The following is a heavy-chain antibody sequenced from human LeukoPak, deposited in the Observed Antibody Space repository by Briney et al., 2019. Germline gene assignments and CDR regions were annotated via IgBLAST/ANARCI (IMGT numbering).Heavy chain of an antibody. CDR1: GFTFSSYA. D-gene: IGHD3-3*01. J-gene: IGHJ4*02. V-gene: IGHV3-30*01. Sequence: GGSLRLSCAASGFTFSSYAMHWVRQAPGKGLEWVAVISYDGSNKYYADSVKGRFTISRDNSKNTLYLQMNSLRAEDTAVYYCARDRASGPRRGYFDYWGQGTLVTVSS. CDR2: ISYDGSNK. CDR3: ARDRASGPRRGYFDY.